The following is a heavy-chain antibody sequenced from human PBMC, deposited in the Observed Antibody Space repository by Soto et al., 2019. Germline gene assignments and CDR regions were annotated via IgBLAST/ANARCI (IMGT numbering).Heavy chain of an antibody. CDR2: INHSGST. V-gene: IGHV4-34*01. CDR1: GGSFSGYY. Sequence: PSETLSLTCAVYGGSFSGYYWSWIRQPPGKGLEWIGEINHSGSTNYNPSLKSRVTISVDTSKNQFSLKLSSVTAADTAVYYCARDSSGWFYYGMDVWGQGTTVTVSS. J-gene: IGHJ6*02. D-gene: IGHD6-19*01. CDR3: ARDSSGWFYYGMDV.